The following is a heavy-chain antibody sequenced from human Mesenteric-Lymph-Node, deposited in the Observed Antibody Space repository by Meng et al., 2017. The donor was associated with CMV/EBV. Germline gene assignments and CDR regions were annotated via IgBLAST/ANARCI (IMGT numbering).Heavy chain of an antibody. CDR2: ISSSGGTI. CDR1: GFTFSDYY. V-gene: IGHV3-11*01. D-gene: IGHD2-2*01. CDR3: ARDIYGSSTLSDY. J-gene: IGHJ4*02. Sequence: CAASGFTFSDYYMSWIRQAPGKGLEWVSYISSSGGTIYYADSVKGRFTISRDNAKNSLYLQMNSLRAEDTAVYYCARDIYGSSTLSDYWGQGTLVTVSS.